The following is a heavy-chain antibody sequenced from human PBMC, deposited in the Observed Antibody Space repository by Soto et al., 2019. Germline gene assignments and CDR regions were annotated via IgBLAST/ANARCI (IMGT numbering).Heavy chain of an antibody. D-gene: IGHD3-3*01. V-gene: IGHV3-30-3*01. CDR3: ARDWDFWSGYRRNYYYYGMDV. Sequence: QVQLAESGGGVVQPGRSLRLSCAASGFTFSSYAMHWVRQAPGKGLEWVAVISYDGSNKYYADSVKGRFTISRDNSKNTLYLQMNSLRAEDTAVYYCARDWDFWSGYRRNYYYYGMDVWGQGTTVTVSS. CDR1: GFTFSSYA. CDR2: ISYDGSNK. J-gene: IGHJ6*02.